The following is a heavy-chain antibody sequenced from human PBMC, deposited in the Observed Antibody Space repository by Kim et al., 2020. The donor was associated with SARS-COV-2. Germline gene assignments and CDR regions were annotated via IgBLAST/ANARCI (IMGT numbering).Heavy chain of an antibody. CDR1: GGSISSYY. D-gene: IGHD2-2*01. J-gene: IGHJ5*02. V-gene: IGHV4-59*01. CDR3: ARGGDVVVPAAMPKPYNWFDP. Sequence: SETLSLTCTVSGGSISSYYWSWIRQPPGKGLEWIGYIYYSGSTNYNPSLKSRVTISVDTSKNQFSLKLSSVTAADTAVYYCARGGDVVVPAAMPKPYNWFDPWGQGTLVTVSS. CDR2: IYYSGST.